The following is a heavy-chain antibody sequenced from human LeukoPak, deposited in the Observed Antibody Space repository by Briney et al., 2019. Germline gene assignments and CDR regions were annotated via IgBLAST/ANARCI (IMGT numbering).Heavy chain of an antibody. CDR1: GFTFSSYG. CDR2: IRYDGSNK. Sequence: GGSLRLSCAASGFTFSSYGMHWVRQAPGKGLEWVAFIRYDGSNKYYADSVKGRFTISRDNSKNTLYLQMNSLRAEDTAVYYCAKDRRVAVAGTGWFDPWGQGTLVTVSS. CDR3: AKDRRVAVAGTGWFDP. V-gene: IGHV3-30*02. J-gene: IGHJ5*02. D-gene: IGHD6-19*01.